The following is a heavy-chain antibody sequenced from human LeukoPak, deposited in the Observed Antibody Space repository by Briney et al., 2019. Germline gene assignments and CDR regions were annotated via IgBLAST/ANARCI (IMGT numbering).Heavy chain of an antibody. Sequence: GGSLRLSCAASGFTFSSYSMNWVRQAPGKGLEWVSSISSSSSYIYYADSVKGRFTISRDNAKNSLYLQMNSLRAEDTAAYYCARDSRSSSWEFDYWGQGTLVTVSS. CDR3: ARDSRSSSWEFDY. CDR1: GFTFSSYS. V-gene: IGHV3-21*01. D-gene: IGHD6-13*01. J-gene: IGHJ4*02. CDR2: ISSSSSYI.